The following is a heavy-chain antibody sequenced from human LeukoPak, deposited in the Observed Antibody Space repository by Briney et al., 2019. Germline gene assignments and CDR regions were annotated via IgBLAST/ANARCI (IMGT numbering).Heavy chain of an antibody. V-gene: IGHV4-38-2*02. D-gene: IGHD5-18*01. CDR2: MYHSRST. CDR3: ARINTGPDY. Sequence: SETLSLTCTVSGYSISSGFYWGWIRQPPGKGLEWIGSMYHSRSTYYNPSLKSRVTISVDTSKNQFSLKLSSVTAADTAVYYCARINTGPDYWGQGTLVTVSS. J-gene: IGHJ4*02. CDR1: GYSISSGFY.